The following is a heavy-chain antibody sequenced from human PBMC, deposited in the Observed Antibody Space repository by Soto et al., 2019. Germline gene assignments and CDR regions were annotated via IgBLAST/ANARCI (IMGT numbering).Heavy chain of an antibody. D-gene: IGHD3-22*01. CDR2: IIPIFGTE. CDR3: ARGTGADESSCYHPDYHFDY. CDR1: GGTFSSYA. V-gene: IGHV1-69*01. J-gene: IGHJ4*02. Sequence: QVQLVQSGAEVKKPGSSVKVSCTASGGTFSSYAISWVRQAPGQGLEWMGGIIPIFGTENYAQKFQGRVTISADESTITAYMELSSLRSEDTAVYYCARGTGADESSCYHPDYHFDYWGQGTLVTVSS.